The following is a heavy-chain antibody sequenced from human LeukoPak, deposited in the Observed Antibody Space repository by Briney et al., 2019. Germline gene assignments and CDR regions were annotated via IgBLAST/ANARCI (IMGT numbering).Heavy chain of an antibody. CDR1: GFTFSSYS. J-gene: IGHJ4*02. V-gene: IGHV4-34*01. CDR3: ARQQLALFDY. CDR2: INHSGST. D-gene: IGHD6-13*01. Sequence: PGGSLRLSCAASGFTFSSYSMNWVRQPPGKGLKWIGEINHSGSTNYNPSLKSRVTISVDTSKNQFSLKLSSVTAADTAVYYCARQQLALFDYWGQGTLVTVSS.